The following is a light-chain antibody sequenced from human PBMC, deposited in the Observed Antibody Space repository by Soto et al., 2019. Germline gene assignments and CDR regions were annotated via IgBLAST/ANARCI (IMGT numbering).Light chain of an antibody. Sequence: IFLTQSPATLSLSPGERATLSCRASQSVSSYLAWYQQKPGQAPRLLLYDASNRATGIPARFSGSGSGTDFTLTISSLEPEDFAVYYCQQRSNWPPTFGQGTKV. V-gene: IGKV3-11*01. CDR3: QQRSNWPPT. CDR2: DAS. J-gene: IGKJ1*01. CDR1: QSVSSY.